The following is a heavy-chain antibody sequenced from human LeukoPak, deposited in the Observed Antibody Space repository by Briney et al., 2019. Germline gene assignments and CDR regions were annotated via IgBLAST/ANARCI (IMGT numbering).Heavy chain of an antibody. J-gene: IGHJ4*02. CDR2: IYYSGST. CDR1: GGSLSSHY. V-gene: IGHV4-59*11. D-gene: IGHD4-17*01. CDR3: ARSHETVFDY. Sequence: PSETLSLTRTVSGGSLSSHYWSWIRQPPGKGLEWIGYIYYSGSTNYNPSLKSRVTISVDTSKNQFSLKLSSVTAADTAVYYCARSHETVFDYWGQGTLVTVSS.